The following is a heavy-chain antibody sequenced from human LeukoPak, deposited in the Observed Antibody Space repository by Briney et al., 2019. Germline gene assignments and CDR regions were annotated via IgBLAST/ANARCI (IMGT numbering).Heavy chain of an antibody. Sequence: PSETLSLTCTVSGGSISSYYWSWIRQPAGKGLELIGRIYTSGSTNYNPSLKSRVTMSVDTSKNQFSLKLSSVTAADTAVYYCARDLPGGATTGSDAFDIWGQGTMVTVSS. J-gene: IGHJ3*02. CDR2: IYTSGST. D-gene: IGHD1-26*01. CDR3: ARDLPGGATTGSDAFDI. CDR1: GGSISSYY. V-gene: IGHV4-4*07.